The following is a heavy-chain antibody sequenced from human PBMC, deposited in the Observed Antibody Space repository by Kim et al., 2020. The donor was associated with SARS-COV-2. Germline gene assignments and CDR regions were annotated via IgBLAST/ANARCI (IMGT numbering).Heavy chain of an antibody. CDR1: GGTFSSYA. D-gene: IGHD2-21*01. V-gene: IGHV1-69*13. CDR3: ARAPSLGAIRSWFDP. Sequence: SVKVSCKASGGTFSSYAISWVRQAPGQGLEWMGGIIPIFGTANYAQKFQGRVTITADESTSTAYMELSSLRSEDTAVYYCARAPSLGAIRSWFDPWGQGTLVTVSS. CDR2: IIPIFGTA. J-gene: IGHJ5*02.